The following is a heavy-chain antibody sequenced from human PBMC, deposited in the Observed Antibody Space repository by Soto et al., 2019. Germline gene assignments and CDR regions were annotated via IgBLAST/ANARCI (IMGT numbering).Heavy chain of an antibody. Sequence: PSEKLSHTYTVSGGSIRSSSYYWGWIRQPPGKGLEWIGSIYYSGSTYYNPSLKSRVTISVDTSKNQFSLKLSSVTAEDTAVYYCARHRGENVPFGLDVLCQCTTGT. CDR1: GGSIRSSSYY. V-gene: IGHV4-39*01. D-gene: IGHD2-21*01. CDR2: IYYSGST. CDR3: ARHRGENVPFGLDV. J-gene: IGHJ6*02.